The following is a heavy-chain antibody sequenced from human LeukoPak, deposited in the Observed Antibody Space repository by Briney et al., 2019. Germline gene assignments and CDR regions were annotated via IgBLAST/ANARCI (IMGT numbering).Heavy chain of an antibody. CDR1: GFTINQHA. D-gene: IGHD3/OR15-3a*01. CDR2: IRPDGSAV. V-gene: IGHV3-7*01. J-gene: IGHJ6*02. CDR3: ARFGLPYSIDL. Sequence: GGSLRLSCIASGFTINQHAMSWVRQAPVKGLEWVASIRPDGSAVFYVDFVKGRFTFSRDNAKNSLDLQMNSLRAEDTAVYYCARFGLPYSIDLWGQGTMVTVSS.